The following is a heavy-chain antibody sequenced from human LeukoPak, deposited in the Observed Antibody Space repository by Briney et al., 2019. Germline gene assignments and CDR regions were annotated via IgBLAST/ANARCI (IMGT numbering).Heavy chain of an antibody. CDR3: ARGIGTYYYGSGGDWFDP. CDR1: GGSISSGDYY. V-gene: IGHV4-61*08. Sequence: SETLSLTCTVSGGSISSGDYYWSWIRQPPGKGLEWIGYIYYSGSTNYNPSLKSRVTISVDTSKNQFSLKLSSVTAADTAVYYCARGIGTYYYGSGGDWFDPWGQGTLVTVSS. D-gene: IGHD3-10*01. CDR2: IYYSGST. J-gene: IGHJ5*02.